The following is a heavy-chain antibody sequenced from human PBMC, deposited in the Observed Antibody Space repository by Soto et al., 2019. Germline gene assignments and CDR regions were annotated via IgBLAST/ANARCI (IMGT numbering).Heavy chain of an antibody. CDR1: GDSFSSDD. V-gene: IGHV3-23*01. CDR3: AKATATGGGAFDI. D-gene: IGHD2-8*02. CDR2: ILVDGRT. J-gene: IGHJ3*02. Sequence: GGSLRLSCVVSGDSFSSDDMSWVRQAPGKGLEWVSTILVDGRTFYVDSVKGRFTISRDSSKNTVYLQMNSLTAGDTALYYCAKATATGGGAFDICGQGTMVTVSS.